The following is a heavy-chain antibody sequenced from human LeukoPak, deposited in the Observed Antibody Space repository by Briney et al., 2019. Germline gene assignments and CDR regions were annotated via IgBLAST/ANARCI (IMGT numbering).Heavy chain of an antibody. J-gene: IGHJ4*02. CDR3: ARAGYSYGYSFDY. D-gene: IGHD5-18*01. CDR2: IIPIFGTA. V-gene: IGHV1-69*06. CDR1: GYTFTGYY. Sequence: ASVKVSCKASGYTFTGYYMHWVRQATGQGLEWMGGIIPIFGTANYAQKFQGRVTITADKSTSTAYMELSSLRSEDTAVYYCARAGYSYGYSFDYWGQGTLVTVSS.